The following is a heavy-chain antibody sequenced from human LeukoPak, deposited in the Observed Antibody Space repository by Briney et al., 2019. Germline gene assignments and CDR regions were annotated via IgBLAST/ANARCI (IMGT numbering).Heavy chain of an antibody. Sequence: GGSLRLSCAASGFTFSSYAMSWVRQAPGKGLEWVSAISGSGGSTYYADSVKGRFTISRDNSKNTLYLQMNSLRAEDTAVYYCAKASDIVAVPALRDGMDVWGQGTTVTVSS. V-gene: IGHV3-23*01. CDR2: ISGSGGST. D-gene: IGHD2-2*01. CDR3: AKASDIVAVPALRDGMDV. J-gene: IGHJ6*02. CDR1: GFTFSSYA.